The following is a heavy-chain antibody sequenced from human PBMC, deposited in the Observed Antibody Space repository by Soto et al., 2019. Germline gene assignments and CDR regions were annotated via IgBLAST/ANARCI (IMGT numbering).Heavy chain of an antibody. D-gene: IGHD2-2*01. J-gene: IGHJ6*02. CDR3: ARVPAANGIPAYYYGMDV. CDR1: GGTFSSYA. CDR2: IIPIFGTA. V-gene: IGHV1-69*01. Sequence: QVQLVQSGAEVKKPGSSVKVSCKASGGTFSSYAISWVRQAPGQGLEWMGGIIPIFGTANYAQKFQGRVTITADESTSTAYMELSSLRSEDTAVYYCARVPAANGIPAYYYGMDVWGQGTTVTVSS.